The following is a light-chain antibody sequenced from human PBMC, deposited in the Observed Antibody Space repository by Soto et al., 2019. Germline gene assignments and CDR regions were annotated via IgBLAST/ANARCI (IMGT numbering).Light chain of an antibody. CDR3: QQRSNWPPYT. V-gene: IGKV3-11*01. CDR1: QSFSSY. J-gene: IGKJ2*01. CDR2: DAS. Sequence: EIVLTQSPATLSLSPGERATLACRASQSFSSYLAWYQQKPGQAPRLLIYDASNRATGTPARFSGSGSGTDFALTISSLEPKDFTVYYCQQRSNWPPYTFGQGNKLEIK.